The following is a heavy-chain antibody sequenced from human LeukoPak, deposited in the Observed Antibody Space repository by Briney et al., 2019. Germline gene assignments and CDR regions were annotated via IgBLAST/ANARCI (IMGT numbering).Heavy chain of an antibody. CDR1: GFTFSSYA. D-gene: IGHD2-15*01. J-gene: IGHJ6*03. CDR2: IRSTGDST. CDR3: GRSRRINASLYYYMDV. V-gene: IGHV3-23*01. Sequence: GGSLRLSCAASGFTFSSYAITWVRQAPGKGLEWVSSIRSTGDSTLYADSVKGRFTISRDNSKNTVYLLMNSLRTEDTAVYYCGRSRRINASLYYYMDVWGKGTTVTVSS.